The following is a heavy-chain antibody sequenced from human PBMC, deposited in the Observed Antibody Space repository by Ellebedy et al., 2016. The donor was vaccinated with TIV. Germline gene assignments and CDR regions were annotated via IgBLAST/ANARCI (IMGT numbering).Heavy chain of an antibody. V-gene: IGHV1-46*01. CDR2: INPSGGST. J-gene: IGHJ6*02. CDR3: ARELYGDYVVEYYYYGMDV. CDR1: GYTFTSYY. D-gene: IGHD4-17*01. Sequence: AASVKVSCKASGYTFTSYYMHWVRQAPGQGLEWMGIINPSGGSTSYAQKFQGRVTMTRDTSTSTVYMELSSLRSEDTAVYYCARELYGDYVVEYYYYGMDVWGQGTTVTVFS.